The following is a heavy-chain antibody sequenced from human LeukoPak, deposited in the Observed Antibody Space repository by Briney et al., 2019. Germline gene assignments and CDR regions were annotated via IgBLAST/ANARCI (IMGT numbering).Heavy chain of an antibody. J-gene: IGHJ4*02. D-gene: IGHD4/OR15-4a*01. Sequence: SETLSLTCTVSGGSISSSSYYWGWIRQPPGKGLEWIGSIYYSGSTYYNPSLKSRVTISVDTSKNQFSLKLSSVTAADTAVYYCARDRLDYHGDRGYWGQGTLVTVSS. V-gene: IGHV4-39*07. CDR2: IYYSGST. CDR1: GGSISSSSYY. CDR3: ARDRLDYHGDRGY.